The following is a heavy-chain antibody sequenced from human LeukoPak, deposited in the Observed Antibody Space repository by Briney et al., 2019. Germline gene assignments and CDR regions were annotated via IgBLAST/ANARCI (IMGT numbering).Heavy chain of an antibody. V-gene: IGHV3-21*06. Sequence: GGSLRPSCAASGFTFSSYSMNWVRQAPGKGLEWVSSISPDGETIYHADSVKGRFTTSRDNAKSSLYLQMNSLRAEDTALYYCTRDLPVPSLVRGIIIYGLIDYWGQGTLVAVSS. CDR1: GFTFSSYS. CDR2: ISPDGETI. CDR3: TRDLPVPSLVRGIIIYGLIDY. D-gene: IGHD3-10*01. J-gene: IGHJ4*02.